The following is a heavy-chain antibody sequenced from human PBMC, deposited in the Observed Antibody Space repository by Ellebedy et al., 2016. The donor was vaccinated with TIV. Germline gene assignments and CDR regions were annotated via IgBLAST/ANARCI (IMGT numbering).Heavy chain of an antibody. J-gene: IGHJ4*02. Sequence: PGGSLRLSCAASGFTFSSYAMHWVRQAPGKGLEWVAVISYDGSNKYYADSVKGRFTISRDNSKNTLYLQMNSLRAEDTAVYYCARDPHSEAGDSYYFDYWGQGTLVTVSS. CDR1: GFTFSSYA. D-gene: IGHD7-27*01. V-gene: IGHV3-30-3*01. CDR2: ISYDGSNK. CDR3: ARDPHSEAGDSYYFDY.